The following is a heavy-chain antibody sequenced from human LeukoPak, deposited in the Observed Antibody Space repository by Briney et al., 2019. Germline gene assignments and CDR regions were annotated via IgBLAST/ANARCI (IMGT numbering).Heavy chain of an antibody. V-gene: IGHV4-34*01. Sequence: SETLSLTCAVYVGSFSGYYWIWIRQPPGKGLEWIGEINHSGSTNYNPSLKSRVTISVDTSKNQFSLKLSSVTAADTAVYYCARGGAVAGQRYYFDYWGQGTLVTVSS. CDR2: INHSGST. J-gene: IGHJ4*02. D-gene: IGHD6-19*01. CDR1: VGSFSGYY. CDR3: ARGGAVAGQRYYFDY.